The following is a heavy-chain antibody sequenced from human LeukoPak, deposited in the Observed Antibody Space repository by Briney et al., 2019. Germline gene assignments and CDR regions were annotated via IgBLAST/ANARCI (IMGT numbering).Heavy chain of an antibody. CDR1: GGSFSGYY. J-gene: IGHJ4*02. D-gene: IGHD1-26*01. V-gene: IGHV4-34*01. CDR3: AGGGFRMVGANVY. Sequence: PSETLSLTCAVYGGSFSGYYWSWIRQPPGKGLEWIGEINHSGSTNYNPSLKSRVTISVDTSKNQFSLKLSSVTAADTAVYYCAGGGFRMVGANVYWGRGPLATFSS. CDR2: INHSGST.